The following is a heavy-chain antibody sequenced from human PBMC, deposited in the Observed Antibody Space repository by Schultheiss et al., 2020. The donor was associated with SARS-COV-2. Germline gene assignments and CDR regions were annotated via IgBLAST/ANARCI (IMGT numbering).Heavy chain of an antibody. CDR1: GGTFSSYG. CDR3: ARGGLQIFDYDSSGYSNGDAFDI. V-gene: IGHV1-69*13. CDR2: SIPIFGTP. Sequence: SVKVSCKASGGTFSSYGISWVRQAPGQGLEWMGGSIPIFGTPNYAQKFQARVTITADESTSTAYMELSSLRSEDTAVYYCARGGLQIFDYDSSGYSNGDAFDIWGQGTMVTVSS. J-gene: IGHJ3*02. D-gene: IGHD3-22*01.